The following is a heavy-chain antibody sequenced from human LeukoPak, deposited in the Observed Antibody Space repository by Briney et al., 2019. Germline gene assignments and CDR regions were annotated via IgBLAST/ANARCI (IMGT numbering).Heavy chain of an antibody. J-gene: IGHJ4*02. CDR3: ARAQYDSSGYPNVDY. Sequence: ASVKVSCKASGYTFTGYYMHWVRQAPGQGLEWMGRINPNSGGTNYAQKFQGRVTMTRDTSISTAYMELSRLTSDDTAVYYCARAQYDSSGYPNVDYWGQGTLVTVSS. V-gene: IGHV1-2*06. CDR1: GYTFTGYY. CDR2: INPNSGGT. D-gene: IGHD3-22*01.